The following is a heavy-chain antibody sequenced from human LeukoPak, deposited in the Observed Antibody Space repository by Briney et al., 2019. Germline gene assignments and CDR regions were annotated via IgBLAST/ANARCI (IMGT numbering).Heavy chain of an antibody. J-gene: IGHJ3*02. CDR1: GYTFTSYG. Sequence: EASVKVSCKASGYTFTSYGISWVRQAPGQGLEWMGWISAYNGNTNYAQKLQGRVTMTTDTSTSTAYMELRSLRSEDTAVYYCARVQGSSSSWHTSAHDAFDIWGQGTMVTVSS. CDR3: ARVQGSSSSWHTSAHDAFDI. CDR2: ISAYNGNT. D-gene: IGHD6-13*01. V-gene: IGHV1-18*01.